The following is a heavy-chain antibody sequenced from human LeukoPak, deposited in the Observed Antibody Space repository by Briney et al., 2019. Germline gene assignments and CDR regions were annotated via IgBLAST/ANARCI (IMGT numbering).Heavy chain of an antibody. Sequence: GGSLRLSCAASGFTFSSYAMSWVRQAPGKGLEWVPAISGSGGSTYYADSVKGRFTISRDNSKNTLYLQMNSLRAEDTAVYYCAREITMIVVVITNLFDYWGQGTLVTVSS. CDR3: AREITMIVVVITNLFDY. CDR2: ISGSGGST. J-gene: IGHJ4*02. CDR1: GFTFSSYA. D-gene: IGHD3-22*01. V-gene: IGHV3-23*01.